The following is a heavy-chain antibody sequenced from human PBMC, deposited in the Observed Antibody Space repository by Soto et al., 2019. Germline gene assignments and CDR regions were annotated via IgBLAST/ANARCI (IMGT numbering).Heavy chain of an antibody. CDR2: INPNSGGT. Sequence: ASVKVSCKASGYTFTGYYMHWVRQAPGQGLEWMGWINPNSGGTNYAQKFQGWATMTRDTSISTAYMELSRLRSDDTAVYYCARSGYAAGNDYYYYYGMDVWGQGTTVTVSS. V-gene: IGHV1-2*04. J-gene: IGHJ6*02. CDR3: ARSGYAAGNDYYYYYGMDV. CDR1: GYTFTGYY. D-gene: IGHD5-18*01.